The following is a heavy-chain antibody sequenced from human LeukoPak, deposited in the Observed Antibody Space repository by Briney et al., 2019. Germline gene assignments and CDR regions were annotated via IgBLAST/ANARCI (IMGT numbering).Heavy chain of an antibody. CDR1: GFTFSTYN. V-gene: IGHV3-21*04. CDR3: ARAPVTSCRGAFCYPFDY. D-gene: IGHD2-15*01. J-gene: IGHJ4*02. CDR2: ITSSSAYV. Sequence: PGGSLRLSCAASGFTFSTYNMNWVRQAPGKGLEWVSAITSSSAYVYYADSVRGRFTISRDNAENSLYLQMNRLRVEDAAVYYCARAPVTSCRGAFCYPFDYWGQGALVTVSS.